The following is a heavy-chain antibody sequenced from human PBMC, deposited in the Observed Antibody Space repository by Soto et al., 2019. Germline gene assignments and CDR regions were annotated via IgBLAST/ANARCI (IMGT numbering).Heavy chain of an antibody. J-gene: IGHJ4*02. CDR2: ISGIGGST. D-gene: IGHD3-16*01. Sequence: LRLSCADSGFMFSSYAMTWVRQAPGKGLEWVASISGIGGSTYYSDSVRGRFTISRDNSKKMLYLEMNSLKGDDTAVYYCAKDGSWGDHYYFDNWGQGTLVTVSS. V-gene: IGHV3-23*01. CDR3: AKDGSWGDHYYFDN. CDR1: GFMFSSYA.